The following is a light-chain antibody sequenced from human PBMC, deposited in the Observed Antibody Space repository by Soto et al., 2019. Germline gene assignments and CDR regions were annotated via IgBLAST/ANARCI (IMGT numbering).Light chain of an antibody. CDR3: SSYTITSTYV. V-gene: IGLV2-14*01. J-gene: IGLJ1*01. Sequence: QSALTQPASVSGSPGQSITISCTGTSGDVGGYNYVSWYQQHPGKAPKLIIYEVSDRPSGVSNRFSGSKSGNTASLTISGLQAEDEADYYCSSYTITSTYVFGTGTKVTVL. CDR2: EVS. CDR1: SGDVGGYNY.